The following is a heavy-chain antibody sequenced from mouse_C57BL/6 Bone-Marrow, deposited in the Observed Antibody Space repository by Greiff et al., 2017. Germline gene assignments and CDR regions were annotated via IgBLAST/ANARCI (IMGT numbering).Heavy chain of an antibody. D-gene: IGHD2-10*01. V-gene: IGHV1-42*01. CDR1: GYSFTGYY. CDR3: ARESYLLSFAY. J-gene: IGHJ3*01. CDR2: INPSTGGT. Sequence: VQLQQSGPELVKPGASVKISCKASGYSFTGYYMNWVKQSPEKSLEWIGEINPSTGGTTYNQKFKATATLTVDKSSSTAYMQLKSLTSEDSAVYYCARESYLLSFAYWGQGTLVTVSA.